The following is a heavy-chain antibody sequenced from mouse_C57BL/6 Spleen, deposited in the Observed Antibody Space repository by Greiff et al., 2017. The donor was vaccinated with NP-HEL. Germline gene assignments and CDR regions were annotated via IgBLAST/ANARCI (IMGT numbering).Heavy chain of an antibody. CDR3: ARSLMVTSWFAY. CDR1: GYTFTDYY. D-gene: IGHD2-2*01. CDR2: INPNNGGT. J-gene: IGHJ3*01. V-gene: IGHV1-26*01. Sequence: VQLQQSGPELVKPGASVKISCKASGYTFTDYYMNWVKQSHGKSLEWIGDINPNNGGTSYNQKFKGKATLTVDKSSSTAYMELRSLTSEDSAVYYCARSLMVTSWFAYWGQGTLVTVS.